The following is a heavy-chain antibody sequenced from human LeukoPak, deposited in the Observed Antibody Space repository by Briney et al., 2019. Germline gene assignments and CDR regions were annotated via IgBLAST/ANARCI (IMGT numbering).Heavy chain of an antibody. V-gene: IGHV3-66*02. CDR1: GFTVTNNF. D-gene: IGHD2-2*01. J-gene: IGHJ4*02. CDR2: IYSDGTT. CDR3: ARLDYQLLCDY. Sequence: GGSLRLSCAASGFTVTNNFMTWVRQAPGKGLEWVSIIYSDGTTYYVDSVKGRFTISRDSSKNTLYLQMSSLRAEDTAVYYCARLDYQLLCDYWGQGTLVTVSS.